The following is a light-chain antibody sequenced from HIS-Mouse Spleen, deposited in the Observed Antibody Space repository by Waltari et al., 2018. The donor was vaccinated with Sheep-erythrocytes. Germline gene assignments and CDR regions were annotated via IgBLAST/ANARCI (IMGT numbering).Light chain of an antibody. CDR3: QQYNSSLT. V-gene: IGKV1-8*01. CDR1: QGISSY. CDR2: AAS. J-gene: IGKJ3*01. Sequence: AIRMTQSPSSLSASTGDRVTITCRASQGISSYLAWYQQKPGKAPKLLIYAASTLQSGVPSRFSGSGSGTDFTLTISCLQSEDFATYYCQQYNSSLTFGPGTKVDIK.